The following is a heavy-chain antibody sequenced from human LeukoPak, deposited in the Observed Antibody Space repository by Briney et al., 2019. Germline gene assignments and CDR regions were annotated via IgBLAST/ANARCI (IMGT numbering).Heavy chain of an antibody. CDR2: IKQDGSVK. Sequence: GGSLRLSCAASGFTFSGYWMMWVRQTPGKGLEWVANIKQDGSVKQYVDSVKGRFTISRDNAKNSLYLQMNSLRAEDTAVYYCARDPGSKPFDYWGQGTLVTVSS. D-gene: IGHD1-14*01. CDR1: GFTFSGYW. CDR3: ARDPGSKPFDY. J-gene: IGHJ4*02. V-gene: IGHV3-7*01.